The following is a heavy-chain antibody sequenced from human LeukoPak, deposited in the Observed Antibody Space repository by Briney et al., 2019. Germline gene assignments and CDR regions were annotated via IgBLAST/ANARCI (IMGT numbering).Heavy chain of an antibody. J-gene: IGHJ4*02. CDR2: INHSGST. CDR3: ARAGGADSPQDLDY. D-gene: IGHD3-22*01. Sequence: PSETLSLTCTVSGGSMSSYCWSWIRQPPEKGLEWVGEINHSGSTNYNPSLKSRVTISVDTSKNQFSLRLTSVTAADTAVYYCARAGGADSPQDLDYWGQGILVTVSS. V-gene: IGHV4-34*01. CDR1: GGSMSSYC.